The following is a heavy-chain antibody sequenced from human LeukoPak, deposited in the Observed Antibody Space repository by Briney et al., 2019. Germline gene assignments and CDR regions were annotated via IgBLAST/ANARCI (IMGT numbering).Heavy chain of an antibody. CDR2: IYYSGST. CDR1: GGSISSSSYY. D-gene: IGHD3-22*01. J-gene: IGHJ5*02. Sequence: PSETLSLTCTVSGGSISSSSYYWGWIRQPPGKGLEWIGSIYYSGSTYYNPSLKSRVTISVDTSKNQFSLKLSSVIAADTAVYYCARQWEHYDSSGYYTWGQGTLVTVSS. V-gene: IGHV4-39*01. CDR3: ARQWEHYDSSGYYT.